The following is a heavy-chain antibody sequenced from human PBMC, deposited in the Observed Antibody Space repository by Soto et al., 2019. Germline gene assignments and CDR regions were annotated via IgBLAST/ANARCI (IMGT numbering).Heavy chain of an antibody. D-gene: IGHD3-3*01. CDR1: GYSFANYG. V-gene: IGHV1-3*01. Sequence: GSSVKVSCTASGYSFANYGIHWVRQAPGQRLEWMGLINAGNGNTKYSQKFQGRVTLTRDTSASTAYMELSSLRSEDTAVYYCARDQGITTFGVYSMYYYGMDVWGQGTTVTVS. CDR3: ARDQGITTFGVYSMYYYGMDV. CDR2: INAGNGNT. J-gene: IGHJ6*02.